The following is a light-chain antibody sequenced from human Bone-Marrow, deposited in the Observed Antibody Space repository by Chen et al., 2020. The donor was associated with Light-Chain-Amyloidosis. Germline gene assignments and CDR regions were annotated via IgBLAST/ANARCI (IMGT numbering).Light chain of an antibody. CDR3: QSADSSGTYEVI. V-gene: IGLV3-25*03. CDR1: DLPTKY. CDR2: RDT. Sequence: SYELTQPPSAPVSPGQTPRITCSGDDLPTKYAYWYQQKPGQAPVLVIHRDTERPSGISERFSGSSSGTTATLTISGVQAEDEADYHCQSADSSGTYEVIFGGGTKLTVL. J-gene: IGLJ2*01.